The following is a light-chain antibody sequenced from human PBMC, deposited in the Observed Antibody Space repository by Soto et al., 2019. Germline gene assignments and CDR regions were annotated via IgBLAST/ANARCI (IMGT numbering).Light chain of an antibody. CDR1: QNVNNN. CDR3: QQYKNWPQFT. Sequence: EIVMTQSPATLSVSPGGRATLSCRASQNVNNNLAWFQQKPGQAPRLLIYGASTRATGIPARFSGSGSGTEFTLTISSLQSEDFAVYYCQQYKNWPQFTFGPGTKVDIK. J-gene: IGKJ3*01. CDR2: GAS. V-gene: IGKV3-15*01.